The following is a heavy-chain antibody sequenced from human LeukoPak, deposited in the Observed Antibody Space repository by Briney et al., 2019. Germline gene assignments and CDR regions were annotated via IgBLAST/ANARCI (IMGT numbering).Heavy chain of an antibody. V-gene: IGHV3-15*01. CDR1: GLAFSAYK. CDR2: IKRKTDGGTT. Sequence: GGSMRLSCAASGLAFSAYKMHWVRQAPGKGLEWVGRIKRKTDGGTTDYAAPVKGRFTISRDDSKNTLYLQMNSLKTEDTAVYYCTTVDRWELLNIDYWGQGTLVTVSS. J-gene: IGHJ4*02. CDR3: TTVDRWELLNIDY. D-gene: IGHD1-26*01.